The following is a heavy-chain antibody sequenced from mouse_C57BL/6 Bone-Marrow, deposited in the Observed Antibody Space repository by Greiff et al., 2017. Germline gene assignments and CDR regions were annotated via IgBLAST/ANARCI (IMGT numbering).Heavy chain of an antibody. Sequence: VQLQQPGAELVKPGASVKLSCKASGYTFTSYWMQWVKQRPGQGLEWIGEIDPSDSYTNYNQKFKGKATLTVDTSSSTAYMQLSSLTSEDSAVYYCARYPYYFDYWGQGTTLTVSS. CDR2: IDPSDSYT. CDR1: GYTFTSYW. CDR3: ARYPYYFDY. D-gene: IGHD5-1*01. V-gene: IGHV1-50*01. J-gene: IGHJ2*01.